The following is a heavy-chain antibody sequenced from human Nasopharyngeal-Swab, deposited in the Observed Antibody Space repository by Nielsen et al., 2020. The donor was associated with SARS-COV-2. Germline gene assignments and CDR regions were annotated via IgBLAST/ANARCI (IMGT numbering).Heavy chain of an antibody. Sequence: ASVKVSCKASGYTFTNYYMHWVRQAPGQGLEWMGLINPSGGSTNYAQKFQGRVTMTRDTSTSTVYMELRSLRSDDTAVYYCARHGVAEDYWGQGTLVTVSS. CDR1: GYTFTNYY. V-gene: IGHV1-46*01. CDR2: INPSGGST. J-gene: IGHJ4*02. D-gene: IGHD3-3*01. CDR3: ARHGVAEDY.